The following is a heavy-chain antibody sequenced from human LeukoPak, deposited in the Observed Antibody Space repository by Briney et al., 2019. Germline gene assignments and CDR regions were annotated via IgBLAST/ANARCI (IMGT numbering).Heavy chain of an antibody. J-gene: IGHJ3*02. CDR3: ARGFWSGHNDAFDI. V-gene: IGHV3-48*01. D-gene: IGHD3-3*01. Sequence: GGSLRLSCAVSGFTLSSYSMDWVRQAPGKGLEWVSYISGGSDKIYYADSVKGRFTIFRDNAKNSVYLQMNSLRAEDTAVYYCARGFWSGHNDAFDIWGQGTMVTVSS. CDR1: GFTLSSYS. CDR2: ISGGSDKI.